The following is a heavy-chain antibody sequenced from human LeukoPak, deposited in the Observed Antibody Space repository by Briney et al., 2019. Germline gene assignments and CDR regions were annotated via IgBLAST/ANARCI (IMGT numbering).Heavy chain of an antibody. CDR2: IYNSGST. Sequence: SETLSLTCTVSGGSISTYYWSWIRQPPGKGLEWIGYIYNSGSTNYNPSLKSRVTISVDTSKNQFSLRLSSVTAADTAVYYCARENSNSWYLDYWGQGTLVTVSS. V-gene: IGHV4-59*01. J-gene: IGHJ4*02. CDR3: ARENSNSWYLDY. CDR1: GGSISTYY. D-gene: IGHD6-13*01.